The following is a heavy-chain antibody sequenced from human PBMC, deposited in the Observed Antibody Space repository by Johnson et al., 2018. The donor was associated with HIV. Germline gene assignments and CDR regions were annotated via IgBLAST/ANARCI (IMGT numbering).Heavy chain of an antibody. CDR3: ARSRNYACDI. D-gene: IGHD1-1*01. CDR2: ISFDGSNK. V-gene: IGHV3-30*03. CDR1: GFTFRTYG. Sequence: QVQLVETGGGVVQPGRSLRLSCAASGFTFRTYGMHWVRQAPGKGLEWVAVISFDGSNKYYADSVKGLFTISRDNSNNTLYLQMNSLRAEDTAVYYCARSRNYACDIWGQGTMVTVSS. J-gene: IGHJ3*02.